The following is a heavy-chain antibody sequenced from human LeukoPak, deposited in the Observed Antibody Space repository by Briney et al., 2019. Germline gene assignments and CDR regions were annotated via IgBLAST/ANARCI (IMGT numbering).Heavy chain of an antibody. D-gene: IGHD3-10*01. CDR2: ILYSGTT. V-gene: IGHV4-59*12. CDR3: ARDERSYGSGSIPD. CDR1: GGSISSYY. J-gene: IGHJ4*02. Sequence: SETLSLTCTVSGGSISSYYWSWIRQPPGKELEWIGCILYSGTTDYNPSLKSRVTISVDTSKNQFSLKLSSVTAADTAVYYCARDERSYGSGSIPDWGQGTLVTVSS.